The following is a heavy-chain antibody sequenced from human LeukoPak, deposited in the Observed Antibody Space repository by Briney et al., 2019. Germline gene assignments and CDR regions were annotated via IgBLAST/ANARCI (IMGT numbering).Heavy chain of an antibody. D-gene: IGHD2-15*01. CDR1: GFNFNSYA. V-gene: IGHV3-30-3*01. J-gene: IGHJ4*02. CDR3: ARDRRYCGGGSCYFDYFLDC. Sequence: PGRSLRLSCAASGFNFNSYAVHWVRQAPGKGLEWVAVISYDGSINFYAASVKGRFTISRDNSKNALYLQMNSLRAEDSALYFCARDRRYCGGGSCYFDYFLDCWGQGTVLTVSS. CDR2: ISYDGSIN.